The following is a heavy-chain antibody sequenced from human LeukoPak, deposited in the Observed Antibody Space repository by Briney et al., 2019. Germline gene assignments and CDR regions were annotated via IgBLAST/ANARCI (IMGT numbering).Heavy chain of an antibody. Sequence: GGSLRLSCAASGFTFSRFSMHWVREAPGKGLLWVSRINNDGTGTNYADSVKGRFTISRDNSKNTLYLQMNSLRAEDTAVYYCARVYGGNSDYWGQGTLVTVSS. D-gene: IGHD4-23*01. CDR3: ARVYGGNSDY. CDR1: GFTFSRFS. J-gene: IGHJ4*02. V-gene: IGHV3-74*01. CDR2: INNDGTGT.